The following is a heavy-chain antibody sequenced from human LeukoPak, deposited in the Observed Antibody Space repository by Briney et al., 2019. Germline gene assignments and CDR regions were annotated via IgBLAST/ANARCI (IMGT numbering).Heavy chain of an antibody. D-gene: IGHD5-24*01. CDR1: GYTFTSYG. V-gene: IGHV1-18*01. J-gene: IGHJ3*02. Sequence: ASVKVSCKASGYTFTSYGISWVRQAPGQGLEWMGWISAYNGNTNYAQKLQGRVTMTTDTSTSTAYMELRSLRSDDTAVYYCARPVEMATIGSAFDIWGQETMVTVSS. CDR2: ISAYNGNT. CDR3: ARPVEMATIGSAFDI.